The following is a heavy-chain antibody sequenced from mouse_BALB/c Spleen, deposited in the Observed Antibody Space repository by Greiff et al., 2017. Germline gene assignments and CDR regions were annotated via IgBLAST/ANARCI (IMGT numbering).Heavy chain of an antibody. CDR2: ISYSGST. V-gene: IGHV3-8*02. D-gene: IGHD1-1*01. Sequence: DVKLQESGPSLVKPSQTLSLTCSVTGDSITSGYWNWIRKFPGNKLEYMGYISYSGSTYYNPSLKSRISITRDTSKNQYYLQLNSVTTEDTATYYCARDYYGSSFFAYWGQGTLVTVSA. CDR3: ARDYYGSSFFAY. J-gene: IGHJ3*01. CDR1: GDSITSGY.